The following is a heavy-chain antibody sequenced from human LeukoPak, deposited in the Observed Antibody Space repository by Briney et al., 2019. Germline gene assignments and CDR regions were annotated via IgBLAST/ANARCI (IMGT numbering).Heavy chain of an antibody. V-gene: IGHV3-30*02. CDR1: GFTFSSYA. J-gene: IGHJ4*02. Sequence: GGSLRLSCAASGFTFSSYAMHWVRQAPGKGLEWVAFIRSDGSNKSYADSVKGRFTISRDNSKNTVFLQMNSLRPEDTAVYYCAKGGGRRPGSLYYFDHWGQGTLVTVSS. D-gene: IGHD1-26*01. CDR3: AKGGGRRPGSLYYFDH. CDR2: IRSDGSNK.